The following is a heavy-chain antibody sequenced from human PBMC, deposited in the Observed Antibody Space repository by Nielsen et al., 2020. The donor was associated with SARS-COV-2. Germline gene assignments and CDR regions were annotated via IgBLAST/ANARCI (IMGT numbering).Heavy chain of an antibody. V-gene: IGHV3-48*01. CDR1: GFTFSSYS. CDR2: ISSSSSTI. Sequence: GESLKISCAASGFTFSSYSMNWVRQAPGKGLEWVSYISSSSSTIYYADSVKGRFTISRDNAKNSLYLQMNSLRAEDTAVYYCARGSVRSSWYVGPFDPWGQGIRVTVSS. J-gene: IGHJ5*02. CDR3: ARGSVRSSWYVGPFDP. D-gene: IGHD6-13*01.